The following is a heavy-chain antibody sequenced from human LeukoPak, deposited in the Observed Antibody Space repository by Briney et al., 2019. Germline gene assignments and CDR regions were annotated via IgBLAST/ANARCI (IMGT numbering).Heavy chain of an antibody. D-gene: IGHD1-14*01. CDR1: GGSISSYY. Sequence: SETLSLTCTVSGGSISSYYWSWIRLPPGKGLEWIGDIYYSGSTNYDPSLKSRVTISVDTSNNQFSLKLSSVTAADTAVYYCARAPTRASAFEVWGQGTMVTVSS. V-gene: IGHV4-59*01. CDR2: IYYSGST. J-gene: IGHJ3*01. CDR3: ARAPTRASAFEV.